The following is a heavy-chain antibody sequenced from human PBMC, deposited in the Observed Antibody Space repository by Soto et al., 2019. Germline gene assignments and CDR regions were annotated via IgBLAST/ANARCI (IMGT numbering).Heavy chain of an antibody. CDR3: ARDRSSGRYERVYHYHHYCLDV. V-gene: IGHV4-59*01. D-gene: IGHD6-19*01. J-gene: IGHJ6*02. Sequence: SETLSLTCTVSGGSISRYYWSWILQPPGKGLEWIGYIYYSGSTNYNPSLKSRVTISVDTSKNQFSLKLSSVTAADTAVYYCARDRSSGRYERVYHYHHYCLDVWGQGTTGSVSS. CDR2: IYYSGST. CDR1: GGSISRYY.